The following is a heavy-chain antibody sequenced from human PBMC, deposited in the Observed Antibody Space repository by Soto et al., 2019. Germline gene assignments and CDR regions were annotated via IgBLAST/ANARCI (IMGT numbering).Heavy chain of an antibody. D-gene: IGHD4-4*01. CDR3: AREGRYSFCRRPPDY. CDR1: GGSFSGYY. CDR2: INHSGST. J-gene: IGHJ4*02. V-gene: IGHV4-34*01. Sequence: QVQLQQWGAGLLKPSETLSLTCAVYGGSFSGYYWSWIRQPPGKGLEWIGEINHSGSTNYNPSLKSRVTISVDTSKNQFSLKLSSVTAADTAVYYCAREGRYSFCRRPPDYWGQGTLVTVSS.